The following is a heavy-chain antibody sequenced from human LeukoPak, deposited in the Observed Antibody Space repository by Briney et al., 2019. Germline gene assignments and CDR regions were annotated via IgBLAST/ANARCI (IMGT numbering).Heavy chain of an antibody. V-gene: IGHV3-48*01. CDR2: ISSSSSTI. D-gene: IGHD2-15*01. J-gene: IGHJ4*02. CDR1: GFTFSSYS. CDR3: ARDGYCSGGSCYKGRFDY. Sequence: GGSLRLSCAASGFTFSSYSMNWVRQAPGKGLERVSYISSSSSTIYYADSVKGRFTISRDNAKNSLYLQMNSLRAEDTAVYYCARDGYCSGGSCYKGRFDYWGQGTLVTVSS.